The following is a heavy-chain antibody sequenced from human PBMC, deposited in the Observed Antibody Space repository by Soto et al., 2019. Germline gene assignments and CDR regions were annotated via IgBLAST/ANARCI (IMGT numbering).Heavy chain of an antibody. V-gene: IGHV3-30-3*01. CDR2: ISYDGSNK. CDR3: ARSSRRAARWYYYYGMDV. CDR1: GFTFSSYA. D-gene: IGHD6-6*01. Sequence: GGSLRLSCAASGFTFSSYAMHWIRQAPGKGLEWVAVISYDGSNKYYADSVKGRFTISRDNSKNTLYLQMNSLRAEDTAVYYCARSSRRAARWYYYYGMDVWGQGTTVTVSS. J-gene: IGHJ6*02.